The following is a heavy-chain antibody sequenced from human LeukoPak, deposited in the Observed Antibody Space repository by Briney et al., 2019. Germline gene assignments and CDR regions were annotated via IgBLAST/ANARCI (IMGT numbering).Heavy chain of an antibody. CDR3: ARGSLYYYYYMDV. CDR2: IYYSGST. CDR1: GGSISSYY. J-gene: IGHJ6*03. V-gene: IGHV4-59*01. Sequence: SETLSLTCTVAGGSISSYYWSWIRQPPGKGLEGIGYIYYSGSTNYNPSLKSRVTISVDTSKNQFSLKLSSVTAADTAVYYCARGSLYYYYYMDVWGKGTTVTVSS.